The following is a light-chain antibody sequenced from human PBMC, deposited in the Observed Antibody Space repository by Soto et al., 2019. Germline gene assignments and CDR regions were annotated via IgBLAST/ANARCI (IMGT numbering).Light chain of an antibody. V-gene: IGKV1-12*01. CDR2: CXS. CDR1: QGISSW. Sequence: DIQMTKPPSSVSASVGDXVTISCRASQGISSWLAWXQQKRGXAPNXXXDCXSNLQRGGPSRLSGSGCGTDFTLTISRLHPEDFADYYCQQYNTDPHTFGQGTRLEIK. CDR3: QQYNTDPHT. J-gene: IGKJ5*01.